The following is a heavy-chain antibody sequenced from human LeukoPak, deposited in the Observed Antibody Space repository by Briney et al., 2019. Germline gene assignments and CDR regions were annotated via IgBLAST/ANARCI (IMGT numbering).Heavy chain of an antibody. D-gene: IGHD1-7*01. V-gene: IGHV1-2*02. CDR2: INPNSGGT. CDR1: GYTFTGYY. CDR3: ARGMGTGTTGHLLGY. J-gene: IGHJ4*02. Sequence: ASVKVSCKASGYTFTGYYMHWVRQAPGQGLEWMGWINPNSGGTNYALKFQGRVTMTRDTSISTAYMELSRLRSDDTAVYYCARGMGTGTTGHLLGYWGQGTLVAVSS.